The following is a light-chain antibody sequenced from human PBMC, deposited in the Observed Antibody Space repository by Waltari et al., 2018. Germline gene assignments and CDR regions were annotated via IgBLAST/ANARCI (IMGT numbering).Light chain of an antibody. CDR2: EVS. CDR1: TSALVDSNY. J-gene: IGLJ3*02. Sequence: QSALTPPASVSGSPGPSITISCTAATSALVDSNYFSWYQQHQDKAPRRMIYEVSNRPSGVSNRFSGSKSGNTASLTISGLQAEDEADYYCFSYTTSSTWVFGGGTKLTVL. V-gene: IGLV2-14*01. CDR3: FSYTTSSTWV.